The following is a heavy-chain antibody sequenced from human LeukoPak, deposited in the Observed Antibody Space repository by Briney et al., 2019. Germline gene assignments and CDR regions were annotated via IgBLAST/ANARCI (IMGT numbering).Heavy chain of an antibody. V-gene: IGHV3-33*01. D-gene: IGHD6-19*01. CDR2: IWYDGSNK. CDR1: GFTFSSYG. CDR3: ARDMGGTAVAGLDY. Sequence: GGSLRLSCAASGFTFSSYGMHWVRQAPGKGLEWVAVIWYDGSNKYYADSVKGRFTISRDNSKNTLYLQMNSLRAEDTAVYYCARDMGGTAVAGLDYWGQGTLVTVSS. J-gene: IGHJ4*02.